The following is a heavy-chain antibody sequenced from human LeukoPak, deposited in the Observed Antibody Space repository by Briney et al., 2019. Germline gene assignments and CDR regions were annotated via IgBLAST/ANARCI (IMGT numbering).Heavy chain of an antibody. V-gene: IGHV3-43*02. CDR3: ATWAFYHGLDV. D-gene: IGHD2/OR15-2a*01. CDR1: GFTFGDYA. J-gene: IGHJ6*02. Sequence: SGGSLRLSCAASGFTFGDYAMHWVRQAPGKGLEWVSLIRADGGRTYYADSVNGRFTISRDNSKNSLYLQMNSLRTDDTALYYCATWAFYHGLDVWGQGSTATVSS. CDR2: IRADGGRT.